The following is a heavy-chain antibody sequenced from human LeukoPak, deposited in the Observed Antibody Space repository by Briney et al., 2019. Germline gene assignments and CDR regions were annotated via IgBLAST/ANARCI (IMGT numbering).Heavy chain of an antibody. J-gene: IGHJ4*02. V-gene: IGHV4-34*01. CDR3: ARGLGPTATQSVY. CDR1: GGSFSGYY. Sequence: SETLSLTCAVYGGSFSGYYWSWIRQPPGKGLEWIGEINHSGSTNYNPSLRSRVTISVDTSKNQFSLKLSSVTAADTAVYYCARGLGPTATQSVYWGQGTLVTVSS. D-gene: IGHD6-25*01. CDR2: INHSGST.